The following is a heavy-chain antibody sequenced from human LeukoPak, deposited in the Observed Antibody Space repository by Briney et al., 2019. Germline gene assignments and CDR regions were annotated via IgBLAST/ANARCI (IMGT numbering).Heavy chain of an antibody. V-gene: IGHV3-23*01. CDR2: ISGSGDGT. D-gene: IGHD2-8*01. Sequence: GGSLRLSCAASGFTFSSYAMSWVRQAPGKGLAWVSAISGSGDGTYYADSVKGRFTISRDNSKNTLYLQMSGLKAEDTAVYYCAKEPSYCTNGVCYSRVFDRWGQGTLVTVSS. J-gene: IGHJ5*02. CDR3: AKEPSYCTNGVCYSRVFDR. CDR1: GFTFSSYA.